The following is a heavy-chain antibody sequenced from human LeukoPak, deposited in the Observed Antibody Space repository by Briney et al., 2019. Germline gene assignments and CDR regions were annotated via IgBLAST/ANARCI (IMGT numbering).Heavy chain of an antibody. J-gene: IGHJ6*03. CDR2: INPNSGGT. V-gene: IGHV1-2*02. D-gene: IGHD2-2*01. Sequence: ASVRVSCKASGYTFTVYYMHWVRQAPGQGLEWMGWINPNSGGTNYAQKFQGRVTMTRDTSISTAYMELSRLRSDDTAVYYCARGDIVVVPAAPYYYYYYMDVWGKGTTVTVSS. CDR3: ARGDIVVVPAAPYYYYYYMDV. CDR1: GYTFTVYY.